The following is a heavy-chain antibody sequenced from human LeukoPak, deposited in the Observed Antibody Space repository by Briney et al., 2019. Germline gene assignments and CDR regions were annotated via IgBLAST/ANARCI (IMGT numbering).Heavy chain of an antibody. J-gene: IGHJ5*02. Sequence: PGGSLRLSCAAPGFTFSGYWMHWVRQAPGKGLVWVSRINSDGSSTNYADSVKGRFTISRDNAKNTLYLQMNTLRAEDTAVYYCARGGTYSSGLPGSWGQGTLVTVSS. CDR2: INSDGSST. V-gene: IGHV3-74*01. CDR1: GFTFSGYW. D-gene: IGHD5-18*01. CDR3: ARGGTYSSGLPGS.